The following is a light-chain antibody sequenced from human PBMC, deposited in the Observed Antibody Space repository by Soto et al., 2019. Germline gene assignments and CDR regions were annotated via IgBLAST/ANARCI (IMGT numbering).Light chain of an antibody. CDR3: QQYNNWPPIP. V-gene: IGKV3-15*01. CDR1: QSVSSY. J-gene: IGKJ5*01. Sequence: EIVLRQSPATLSLSPGERATLSCRASQSVSSYLAWYQQKPGQAPRLLIYGASTRATGIPARFSGSGSGTEFTLTISSLQSEDFAVYYCQQYNNWPPIPFGQGTRPAI. CDR2: GAS.